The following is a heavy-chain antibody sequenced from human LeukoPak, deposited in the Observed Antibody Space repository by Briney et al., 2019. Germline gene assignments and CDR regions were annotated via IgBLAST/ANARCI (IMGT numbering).Heavy chain of an antibody. Sequence: PGRSLRLSFAASGFTFSSYGMHWVRQAPGKGLEWVAVISYDGSNKYYADSVKGRFTISRDNSKNTLYLQMNSLRAEDTAVYYCARDYIVVVPAAIRGHFDYWGQGTLVTVSS. CDR1: GFTFSSYG. CDR2: ISYDGSNK. CDR3: ARDYIVVVPAAIRGHFDY. D-gene: IGHD2-2*02. J-gene: IGHJ4*02. V-gene: IGHV3-30*03.